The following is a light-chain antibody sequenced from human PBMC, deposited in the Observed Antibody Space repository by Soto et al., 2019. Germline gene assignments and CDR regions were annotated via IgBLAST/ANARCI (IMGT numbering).Light chain of an antibody. J-gene: IGLJ2*01. V-gene: IGLV1-47*01. CDR3: AAWDDNLSGVV. CDR2: RNN. Sequence: QSVLTQPPSASGTPGQRVTISCSGSSSNIGGNYVYWYQQVPGTAPKLLIYRNNQRPSGVPARFSGSKSGTSASLAISGLRSEDEADYYCAAWDDNLSGVVFGGGTQLTVL. CDR1: SSNIGGNY.